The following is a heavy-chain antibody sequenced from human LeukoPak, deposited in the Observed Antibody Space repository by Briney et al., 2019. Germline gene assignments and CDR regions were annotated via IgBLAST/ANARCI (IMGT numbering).Heavy chain of an antibody. V-gene: IGHV1-2*02. Sequence: GASVKVSCKASGYTFTGYYMHWVRQAPGQGLEWMGWINPNSGGTNYAQKFQGRVTMTRDASISTAYMELSRLRSDDTAVYYCARDVSRGSGLDYWGQGTLVTVSS. D-gene: IGHD6-19*01. CDR1: GYTFTGYY. CDR2: INPNSGGT. J-gene: IGHJ4*02. CDR3: ARDVSRGSGLDY.